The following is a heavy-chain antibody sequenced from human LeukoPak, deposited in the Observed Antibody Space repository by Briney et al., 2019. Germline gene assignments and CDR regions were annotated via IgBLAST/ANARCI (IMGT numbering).Heavy chain of an antibody. CDR2: ISAYKGNT. CDR3: ARDLYMGYSYGLSSWYFDL. J-gene: IGHJ2*01. V-gene: IGHV1-18*01. CDR1: GYTFTSYG. Sequence: ASVKVSCKASGYTFTSYGISWVRQAPGQGLEWMGWISAYKGNTNYAQKLQGRVTMTTDTSTSTAYMELRSLRSDDTAVYYCARDLYMGYSYGLSSWYFDLWGRGTLVTVSS. D-gene: IGHD5-18*01.